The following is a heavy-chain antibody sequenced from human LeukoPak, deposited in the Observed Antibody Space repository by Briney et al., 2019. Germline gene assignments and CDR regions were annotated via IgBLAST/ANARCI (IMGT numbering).Heavy chain of an antibody. V-gene: IGHV3-23*01. D-gene: IGHD3-10*01. CDR2: ISGSGGST. J-gene: IGHJ4*02. CDR3: AREGYYGSGSYWVCYFDY. CDR1: GFTFSDAW. Sequence: GGSLRLSCAASGFTFSDAWMSWVRQAPGKGLEWVSAISGSGGSTYYADSVKGRFTISRDNSKNTLYLQMNSLRAEDTAVYYCAREGYYGSGSYWVCYFDYWGQGTLVTVSS.